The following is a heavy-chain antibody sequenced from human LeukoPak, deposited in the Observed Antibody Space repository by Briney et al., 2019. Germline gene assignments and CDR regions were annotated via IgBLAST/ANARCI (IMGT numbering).Heavy chain of an antibody. D-gene: IGHD6-13*01. CDR3: ARTLAAAGYYYYYYGMDV. J-gene: IGHJ6*02. V-gene: IGHV3-23*01. Sequence: GGSLRLSCAASGFTFSSYAMSWVRQAPGKGLEWVSAISGSGGSTYYADSVKGRFTISRDNAKNSLYLQMNSLRAEDTAVYYCARTLAAAGYYYYYYGMDVWGQGTTVTVSS. CDR2: ISGSGGST. CDR1: GFTFSSYA.